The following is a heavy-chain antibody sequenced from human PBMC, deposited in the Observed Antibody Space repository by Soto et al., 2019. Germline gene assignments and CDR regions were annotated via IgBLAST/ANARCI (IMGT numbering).Heavy chain of an antibody. Sequence: EVQLVESGGGLVQPGGSLRLSCAASGFTFSGYSMFWVRQAPGKGLEYVSAINTNGVNTFYAKSVKGRFTISRDNSKNTMYLQMGSLRAEDMAVYYCARGRREDSSGWATYFDYWGQGTLVTVSS. J-gene: IGHJ4*02. CDR1: GFTFSGYS. V-gene: IGHV3-64*01. D-gene: IGHD6-19*01. CDR2: INTNGVNT. CDR3: ARGRREDSSGWATYFDY.